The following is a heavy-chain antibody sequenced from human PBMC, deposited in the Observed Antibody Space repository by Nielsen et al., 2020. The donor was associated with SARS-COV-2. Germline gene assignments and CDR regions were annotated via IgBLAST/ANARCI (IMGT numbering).Heavy chain of an antibody. V-gene: IGHV4-59*01. CDR1: GGSISSYY. CDR2: IYYTGST. D-gene: IGHD3-10*01. J-gene: IGHJ4*02. Sequence: SDTLSLTCTVSGGSISSYYWRWIRQPPGKGLEWIGYIYYTGSTDYNPSLKSRVTMSVDTSKNQFSLNLSSVTVADKAVYYCAREGVGPADDFDYWGQGTLVTVSS. CDR3: AREGVGPADDFDY.